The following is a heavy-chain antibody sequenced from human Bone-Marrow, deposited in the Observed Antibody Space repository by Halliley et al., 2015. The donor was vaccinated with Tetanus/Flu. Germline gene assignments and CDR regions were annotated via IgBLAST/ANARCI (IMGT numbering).Heavy chain of an antibody. V-gene: IGHV4-30-2*01. J-gene: IGHJ4*02. CDR3: ARGRQERGYFDF. D-gene: IGHD3-22*01. Sequence: TLSLTCSVSGDSISSGYYSWSWIRQPPGKGLEWIGYIYHGGGTFNKPSLHSRVTLSVDRSKNQFSLRLISVTAADTAVYYCARGRQERGYFDFWGQGSLVTVSS. CDR1: GDSISSGYYS. CDR2: IYHGGGT.